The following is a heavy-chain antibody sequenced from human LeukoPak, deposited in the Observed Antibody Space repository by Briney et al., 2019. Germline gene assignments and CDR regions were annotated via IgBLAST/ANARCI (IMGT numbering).Heavy chain of an antibody. CDR1: GFTVSSNY. J-gene: IGHJ5*02. Sequence: PGGSLRLSCAASGFTVSSNYMSWVRQAPGKGLEWVSVIYAGGSTYYADSVKGRFTISRDNSKNTLYLQMNSLRAEDTAVYYCARRIVVGWFDPWGQGTLVTVSS. V-gene: IGHV3-53*01. D-gene: IGHD2-2*01. CDR2: IYAGGST. CDR3: ARRIVVGWFDP.